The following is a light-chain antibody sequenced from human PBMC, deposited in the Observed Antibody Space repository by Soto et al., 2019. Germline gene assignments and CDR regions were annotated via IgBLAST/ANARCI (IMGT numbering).Light chain of an antibody. V-gene: IGKV4-1*01. CDR1: QSLFSSSNKKDY. CDR3: QQYFLSPIT. CDR2: WAS. J-gene: IGKJ5*01. Sequence: DIVMTQSPESLAVSLGERATIKCKSSQSLFSSSNKKDYLAWYQQKSGQSPKLLIYWASSRESGVPDRFSGSGSGTDFTLTISSLQAEDVAVYYCQQYFLSPITFGQRTRLEIK.